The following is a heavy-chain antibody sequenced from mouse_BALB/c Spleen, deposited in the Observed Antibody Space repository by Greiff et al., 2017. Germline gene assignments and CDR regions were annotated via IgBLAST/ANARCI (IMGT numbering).Heavy chain of an antibody. CDR1: GFTFSSYG. CDR3: ARAYDSLAWFAY. D-gene: IGHD2-4*01. J-gene: IGHJ3*01. Sequence: EVKLMESGGGLVQPGGSLKLSCAASGFTFSSYGMSWVRQTPDKRLELVATINSNGGSTYYPDSVKGRFTISRDNAKNTLYLQMSSLKSEDTAMYYCARAYDSLAWFAYWGQGTLVTVSA. CDR2: INSNGGST. V-gene: IGHV5-6-3*01.